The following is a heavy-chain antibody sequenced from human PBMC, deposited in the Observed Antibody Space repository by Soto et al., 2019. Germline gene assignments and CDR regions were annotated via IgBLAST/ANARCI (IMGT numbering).Heavy chain of an antibody. J-gene: IGHJ4*02. CDR2: IYYSGST. D-gene: IGHD1-7*01. V-gene: IGHV4-30-4*01. Sequence: SETLSLTCTVSGGSTTRVDYYWSWIPQPQGKGLEWIGYIYYSGSTYYNPSLKSRVTISVDTSKNQFSLKLSSVTAADTAVYYCARGRGPGDNWNYGTYYFDYWGQGTLVTVSS. CDR3: ARGRGPGDNWNYGTYYFDY. CDR1: GGSTTRVDYY.